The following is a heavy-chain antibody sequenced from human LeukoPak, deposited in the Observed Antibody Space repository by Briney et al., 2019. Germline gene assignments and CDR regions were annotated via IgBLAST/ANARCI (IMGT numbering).Heavy chain of an antibody. CDR1: GFTFSTFS. Sequence: GGSLRLSCAASGFTFSTFSMNWVRQAPGKGLEWVSSISGSSSYIYYADSVKGRFTISRDNAKNSLYLQMNSLRAEDTAVYYCARTRDGYNTNWFDPWGQGTLVTVSS. CDR3: ARTRDGYNTNWFDP. J-gene: IGHJ5*02. CDR2: ISGSSSYI. D-gene: IGHD5-24*01. V-gene: IGHV3-21*01.